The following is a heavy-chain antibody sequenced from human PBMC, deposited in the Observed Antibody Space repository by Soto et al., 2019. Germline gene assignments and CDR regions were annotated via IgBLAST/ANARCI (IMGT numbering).Heavy chain of an antibody. V-gene: IGHV1-69*06. Sequence: ASVKVSCKASGGTFSSYAISWVRQAPGQGLEWMGGIIPFFGTANYAQKFQGRVTITADKSTSTAYMELSSLRSEDTAVYYCARSTHYYDSSDWFDPWGQGTLVTVAS. J-gene: IGHJ5*02. CDR3: ARSTHYYDSSDWFDP. CDR1: GGTFSSYA. CDR2: IIPFFGTA. D-gene: IGHD3-22*01.